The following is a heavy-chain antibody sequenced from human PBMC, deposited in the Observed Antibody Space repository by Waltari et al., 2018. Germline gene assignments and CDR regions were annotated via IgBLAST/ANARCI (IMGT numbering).Heavy chain of an antibody. J-gene: IGHJ6*02. Sequence: QARLVESGGGVVQPGKTLRLPCVGSELTFRTYGIHWVRQAPGKGLEWVAVVSYDGRKEYYADSLKGRFTISRDNSKSTLYLEMNGLTVEDTATYYCAKSHLLYFDWWGGMDVWGQGTTVTVSS. CDR1: ELTFRTYG. V-gene: IGHV3-30*18. CDR3: AKSHLLYFDWWGGMDV. CDR2: VSYDGRKE. D-gene: IGHD3-9*01.